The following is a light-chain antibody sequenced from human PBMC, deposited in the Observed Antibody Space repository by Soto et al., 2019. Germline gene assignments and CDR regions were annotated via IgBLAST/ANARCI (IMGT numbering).Light chain of an antibody. CDR2: DVS. V-gene: IGLV2-14*01. CDR3: CSYRSRYHVV. Sequence: QSVLTQPASVSGSPGQSITISCTGTSSDVGGYNYVSWYQQHPGKAPKLMIYDVSNRPSRVSHRFSGSKSGNTASLTISGQQAEDEADYYRCSYRSRYHVVFGGGTKLTVL. CDR1: SSDVGGYNY. J-gene: IGLJ2*01.